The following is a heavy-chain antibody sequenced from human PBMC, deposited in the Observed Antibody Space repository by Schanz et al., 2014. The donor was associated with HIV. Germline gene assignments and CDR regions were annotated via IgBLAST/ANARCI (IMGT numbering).Heavy chain of an antibody. CDR2: IIHIFGTT. CDR3: ARDLGGDFWSAQGGFDP. Sequence: QVQLVQSGAEVKKPGSSVKVSCKASGGTFSIYAISWVRQAPGQGLEWMGGIIHIFGTTNYAPKFQGRVTLTRDTSTSTVYLELSSLRSEDTAIYYCARDLGGDFWSAQGGFDPWGQGTLVTVSS. V-gene: IGHV1-69*06. D-gene: IGHD3-3*01. J-gene: IGHJ5*02. CDR1: GGTFSIYA.